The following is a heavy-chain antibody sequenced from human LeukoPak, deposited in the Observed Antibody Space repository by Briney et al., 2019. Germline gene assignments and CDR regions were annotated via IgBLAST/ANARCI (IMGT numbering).Heavy chain of an antibody. D-gene: IGHD6-13*01. CDR3: ARAWQQQPWYFDL. V-gene: IGHV1-46*01. Sequence: ASVKVSCKASGYTFTSYYMHWVRQAPGQGLEWMGIINPSGGSTSYAQKFQGRVTMTRDMSTSTVYMELSSLRSEDTAVYYCARAWQQQPWYFDLWGRGTLVTVSS. J-gene: IGHJ2*01. CDR2: INPSGGST. CDR1: GYTFTSYY.